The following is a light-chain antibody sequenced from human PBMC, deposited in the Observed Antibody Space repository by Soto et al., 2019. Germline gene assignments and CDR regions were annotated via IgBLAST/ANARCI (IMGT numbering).Light chain of an antibody. J-gene: IGKJ1*01. V-gene: IGKV1-17*03. CDR3: LQSNRYPWT. CDR1: QGVNNY. Sequence: IQMTQSPSSMSASVGDRVTITCRASQGVNNYLAWFQQKPGKVPKRLIYAASSLQSGVPSRFSGSGSATEFTLTISNLQPEDVATYYCLQSNRYPWTFGQGTKVDIK. CDR2: AAS.